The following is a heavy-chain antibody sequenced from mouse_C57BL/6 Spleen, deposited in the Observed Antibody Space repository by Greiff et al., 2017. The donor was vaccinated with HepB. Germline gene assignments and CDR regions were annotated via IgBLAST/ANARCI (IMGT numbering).Heavy chain of an antibody. V-gene: IGHV1-15*01. J-gene: IGHJ1*03. Sequence: QVQLQQSGAELVRPGASVTLSCKASGYTFTDYEMHWVKQTPVHGLEWIGAIDPETGGTAYNQKFKGKAILTADKSSSTAYMELRSLTSEDSAVYYCTRWVYGSSYWYFDVWGTGTTVTVSS. CDR3: TRWVYGSSYWYFDV. D-gene: IGHD1-1*01. CDR1: GYTFTDYE. CDR2: IDPETGGT.